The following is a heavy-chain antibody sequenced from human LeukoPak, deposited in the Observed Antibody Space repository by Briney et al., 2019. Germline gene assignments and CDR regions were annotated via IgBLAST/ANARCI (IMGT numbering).Heavy chain of an antibody. V-gene: IGHV3-23*01. CDR1: GFTFRNYA. D-gene: IGHD1-26*01. CDR3: AKADIVGAWRHYFDY. J-gene: IGHJ4*02. Sequence: GGSLRLSCAASGFTFRNYAMSWVRQAPGKGLEWVSAISGGGGTTYYADSVKGRFTISRDNSKNTLYLQMNSLRAEDTAVYYCAKADIVGAWRHYFDYWGQGTLITVSS. CDR2: ISGGGGTT.